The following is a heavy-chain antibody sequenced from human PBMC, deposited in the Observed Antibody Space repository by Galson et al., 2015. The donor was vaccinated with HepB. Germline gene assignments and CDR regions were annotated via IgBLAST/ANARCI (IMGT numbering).Heavy chain of an antibody. J-gene: IGHJ4*02. CDR2: ISSSSSYI. CDR3: AREFTMVRGVPGG. V-gene: IGHV3-21*01. CDR1: GFTFSSYS. Sequence: SLRLSCAASGFTFSSYSMNWVRQAPGKGLEWVSSISSSSSYIYYADSVKGRFTITRDNAKNSLYLQMNSLRAEDTAVYYCAREFTMVRGVPGGWGRGTLVTVSS. D-gene: IGHD3-10*01.